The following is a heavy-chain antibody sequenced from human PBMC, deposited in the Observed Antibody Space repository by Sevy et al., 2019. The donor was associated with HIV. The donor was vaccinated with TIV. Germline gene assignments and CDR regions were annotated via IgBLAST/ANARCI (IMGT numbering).Heavy chain of an antibody. Sequence: GGSLRLSCTASGFTFSSYAMHWVRQAPGKGLEWVAVISYDGSNKYYADSVKGRFTISRDNSKNTLYLQMNSLRAEDTAVYYCAREEHGITMIVVAHSLAYWGQGTLVTVSS. CDR2: ISYDGSNK. V-gene: IGHV3-30-3*01. J-gene: IGHJ4*02. CDR3: AREEHGITMIVVAHSLAY. D-gene: IGHD3-22*01. CDR1: GFTFSSYA.